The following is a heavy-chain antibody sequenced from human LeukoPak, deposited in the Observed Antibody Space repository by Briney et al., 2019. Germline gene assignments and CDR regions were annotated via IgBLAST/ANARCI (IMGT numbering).Heavy chain of an antibody. CDR2: IYHSGST. V-gene: IGHV4-38-2*01. D-gene: IGHD4-17*01. Sequence: PSETLSLTCAVSGYSISSGYYWGWIRQPPGKGLEWIGSIYHSGSTYYNPSLKSRVTISVDTSKNQFSLKLSSVTAADTAVYYCARLSGVFGENDYWGQGTLVTVSS. CDR3: ARLSGVFGENDY. J-gene: IGHJ4*02. CDR1: GYSISSGYY.